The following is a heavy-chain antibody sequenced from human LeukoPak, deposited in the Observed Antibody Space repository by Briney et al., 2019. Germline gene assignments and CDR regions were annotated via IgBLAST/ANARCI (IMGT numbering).Heavy chain of an antibody. CDR3: AREKTVTTMVADYYYGMDV. CDR1: GGSISSYY. J-gene: IGHJ6*02. CDR2: IYYSGST. Sequence: SETLSLTCTVSGGSISSYYWSWIRQPPGRGLEWSGYIYYSGSTNYNPSLKSRVTISVDTSKNQFSLKLSSVTAADTAVYYCAREKTVTTMVADYYYGMDVWGQGTTVTVSS. V-gene: IGHV4-59*01. D-gene: IGHD4-17*01.